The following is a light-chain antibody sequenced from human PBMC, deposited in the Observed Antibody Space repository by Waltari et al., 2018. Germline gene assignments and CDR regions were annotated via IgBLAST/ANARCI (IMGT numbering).Light chain of an antibody. V-gene: IGKV1-5*03. CDR3: QQYNIYSWT. CDR2: KAS. CDR1: QSISSW. J-gene: IGKJ1*01. Sequence: DIQMTQSPSTLSASVGDRVTITCRASQSISSWLAWYQQQPGKAPKLLIYKASSLESGVPSRFSGSGSGTEFTLTISSLQPDDFATYYCQQYNIYSWTFGQGTNVEIK.